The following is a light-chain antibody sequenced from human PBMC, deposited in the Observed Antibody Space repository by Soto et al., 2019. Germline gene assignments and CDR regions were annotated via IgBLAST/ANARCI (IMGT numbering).Light chain of an antibody. CDR2: GAS. Sequence: EIVLTQSPGTLSLSPGEGATLSCRASQSVANNYLAWYQQKPGQAPRLLISGASNRATGIPDRFSGSGSGTDFTLPISRLESEDFAVYYCQQYGSSPLVTFGQGTRLEIK. V-gene: IGKV3-20*01. CDR1: QSVANNY. CDR3: QQYGSSPLVT. J-gene: IGKJ5*01.